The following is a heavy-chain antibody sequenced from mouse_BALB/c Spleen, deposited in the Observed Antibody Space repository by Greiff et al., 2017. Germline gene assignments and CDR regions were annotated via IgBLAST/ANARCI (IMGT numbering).Heavy chain of an antibody. V-gene: IGHV3-2*02. CDR1: GYSITSDYA. D-gene: IGHD1-1*01. CDR3: ARHYYGSSHAMDY. CDR2: ISYSGST. Sequence: EVQLQQSGPGLVKPSQSLSLTCTVTGYSITSDYAWNWIRQFPGNKLEWMGYISYSGSTSYNPSLKSRISITRDTSTNQFFLQLNSVTTEDTATYYCARHYYGSSHAMDYWGQGTSVTVSS. J-gene: IGHJ4*01.